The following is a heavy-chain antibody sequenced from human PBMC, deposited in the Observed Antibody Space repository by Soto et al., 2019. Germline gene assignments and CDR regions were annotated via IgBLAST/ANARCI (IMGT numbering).Heavy chain of an antibody. CDR2: ISYTGNT. CDR3: ARFSWYDGDSITNSYMDF. Sequence: LQESGPGLVKPSETLSLTCSVFGDSISSRSYYWAWIRRPPGMGLEWIASISYTGNTYYHPSRTSRAAISGDTSKNRFSLKLSFVTAADTAVYYCARFSWYDGDSITNSYMDFWGTGATVTVSS. CDR1: GDSISSRSYY. D-gene: IGHD6-13*01. J-gene: IGHJ6*03. V-gene: IGHV4-39*01.